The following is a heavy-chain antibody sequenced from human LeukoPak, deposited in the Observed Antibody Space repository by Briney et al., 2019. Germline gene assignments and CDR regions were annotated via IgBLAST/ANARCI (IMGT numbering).Heavy chain of an antibody. V-gene: IGHV4-4*02. J-gene: IGHJ4*02. Sequence: SGTLSLTCAVSGGSISSSNWWNWVRQTPGKGLEWIGEIYHRGNTHYNPSLKSRVTMSVDTSTNQFSLRVNSVTAADTAVYYCARGPLIDFWGQGTLVTVSS. CDR1: GGSISSSNW. CDR3: ARGPLIDF. CDR2: IYHRGNT.